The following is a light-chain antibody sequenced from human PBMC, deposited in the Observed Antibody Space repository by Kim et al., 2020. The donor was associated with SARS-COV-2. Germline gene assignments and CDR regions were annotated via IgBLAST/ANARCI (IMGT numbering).Light chain of an antibody. J-gene: IGLJ1*01. CDR3: SSCAGTYTPYV. V-gene: IGLV2-11*03. Sequence: SVVISCGGTSTDVGANNFVSWYRQHPGTAPKLMIYADNLRPSGVPDRFSASKSANSASLTISGLQAEDEADYYCSSCAGTYTPYVFGTGTKVTVL. CDR1: STDVGANNF. CDR2: ADN.